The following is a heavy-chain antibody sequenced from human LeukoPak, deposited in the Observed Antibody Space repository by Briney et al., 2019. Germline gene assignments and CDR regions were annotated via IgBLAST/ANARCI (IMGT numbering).Heavy chain of an antibody. CDR1: GGSISSNDYY. V-gene: IGHV4-39*01. CDR2: IYYSGRT. CDR3: ARQKGNAVY. Sequence: SDTLSLTCTVSGGSISSNDYYWGWIRQPPGKGLGWIGSIYYSGRTYYNPSLKSRVTISVDTSKNQFSLKLSSVTAADTAVYYCARQKGNAVYWGQGTLVTVSS. J-gene: IGHJ4*02.